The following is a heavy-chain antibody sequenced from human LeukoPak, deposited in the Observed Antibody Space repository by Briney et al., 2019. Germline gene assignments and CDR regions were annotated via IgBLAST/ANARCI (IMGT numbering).Heavy chain of an antibody. J-gene: IGHJ4*02. CDR3: ARDSPYLDY. CDR2: IYSGGST. Sequence: PGGSLRLSCAVSGLTVSSNYMSWVRQAPGKGLEWVSVIYSGGSTYYADSVKGRFTISRDNSRNTLYLQMNSLRAEDTAVYYCARDSPYLDYWGQGTLVTVSS. CDR1: GLTVSSNY. V-gene: IGHV3-66*01.